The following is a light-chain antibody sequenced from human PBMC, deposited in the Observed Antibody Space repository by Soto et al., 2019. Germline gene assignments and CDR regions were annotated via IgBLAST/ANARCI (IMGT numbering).Light chain of an antibody. V-gene: IGLV2-14*03. CDR2: DVS. Sequence: QSALTQPTSVSGSPVQSITISCTGTSSDVGGYNYVSWYQHHPGKAPKLMICDVSDRPSGVSNRFSGSKSGNTASLTISGLQAEDEADYYCSSYTSGSTPWVFGTGTKVTVL. CDR3: SSYTSGSTPWV. J-gene: IGLJ1*01. CDR1: SSDVGGYNY.